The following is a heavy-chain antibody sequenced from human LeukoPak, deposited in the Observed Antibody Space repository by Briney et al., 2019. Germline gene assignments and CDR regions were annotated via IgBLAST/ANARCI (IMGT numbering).Heavy chain of an antibody. V-gene: IGHV3-7*03. Sequence: GGSLRLSCAASGFTFSSYWMSWVRQAPGKGLEWVANIKQDGSEKYYVDSVKGRFTISRDNAKNSLYLQMNSLRAEDTAVYYCARYYYDSSGYYSGSDYWAREPWSPSPQ. CDR1: GFTFSSYW. J-gene: IGHJ4*02. CDR2: IKQDGSEK. D-gene: IGHD3-22*01. CDR3: ARYYYDSSGYYSGSDY.